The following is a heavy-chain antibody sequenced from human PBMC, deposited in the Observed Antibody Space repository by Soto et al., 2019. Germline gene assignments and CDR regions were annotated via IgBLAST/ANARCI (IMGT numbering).Heavy chain of an antibody. J-gene: IGHJ4*02. CDR3: TTDPYGTDFDY. CDR2: IKSKTDGGTT. V-gene: IGHV3-15*01. D-gene: IGHD4-17*01. Sequence: PGGSLRLSCAAPGFTFSNAWMSWVRQAPGKGLEWVGRIKSKTDGGTTDYAAPVKGRFTISRDDSKNTLYLQMNSLKTEDTAVYYCTTDPYGTDFDYWGQGTLVTVSS. CDR1: GFTFSNAW.